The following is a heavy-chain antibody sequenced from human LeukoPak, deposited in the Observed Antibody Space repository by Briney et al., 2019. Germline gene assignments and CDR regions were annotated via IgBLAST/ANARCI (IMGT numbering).Heavy chain of an antibody. CDR3: ARGLAVAGISWFDP. D-gene: IGHD6-19*01. CDR1: GYTFTSYD. V-gene: IGHV1-18*01. J-gene: IGHJ5*02. CDR2: ISAYNGNT. Sequence: ASVKVSCKASGYTFTSYDINWVRQAPGQGLEWMGWISAYNGNTNYAQKLQGGVTMTTDTSTSTAYMELRSLRSDDTAVYYCARGLAVAGISWFDPWGQGTLVTVSS.